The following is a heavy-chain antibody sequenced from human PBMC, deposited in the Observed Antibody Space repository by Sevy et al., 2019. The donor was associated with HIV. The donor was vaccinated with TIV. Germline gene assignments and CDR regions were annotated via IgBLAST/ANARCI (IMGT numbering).Heavy chain of an antibody. J-gene: IGHJ4*02. Sequence: ASVKVSCKASGGTFSSYAISWVRQAPGQGLEWMGGIIPIFGTANYAQKFQGRVTITADESTSTAYMGLSSLRSEDTAVYYCARAVDYGDYSYPYYFDYWGQGTLVTVSS. CDR3: ARAVDYGDYSYPYYFDY. V-gene: IGHV1-69*13. CDR2: IIPIFGTA. D-gene: IGHD4-17*01. CDR1: GGTFSSYA.